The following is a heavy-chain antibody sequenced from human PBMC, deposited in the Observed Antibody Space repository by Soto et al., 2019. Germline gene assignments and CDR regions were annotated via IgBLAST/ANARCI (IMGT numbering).Heavy chain of an antibody. CDR3: ARAATIDYDFWSGYYTGIYYYGMDV. J-gene: IGHJ6*02. D-gene: IGHD3-3*01. CDR2: IYHSGST. Sequence: LSLTCAVSGGSISSSNWWSWVRQPPGKGLEWIGEIYHSGSTNYNPSLKSRVTISVDKSKNQFSLKLSSVTAADTAVYYCARAATIDYDFWSGYYTGIYYYGMDVWGQGTTVTVSS. V-gene: IGHV4-4*02. CDR1: GGSISSSNW.